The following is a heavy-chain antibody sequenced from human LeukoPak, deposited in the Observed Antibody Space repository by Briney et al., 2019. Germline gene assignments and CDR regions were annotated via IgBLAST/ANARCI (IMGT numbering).Heavy chain of an antibody. CDR1: GGSFSGYY. Sequence: SETLSLTCAVYGGSFSGYYWSWIRQPPGKGLEWIGEINHSGSTNYNPSLKSRVTISVDTSKNQFSLKLSSVTAADTAVYYCARHPIAVAGTEYYYYYYMDVWGKGTTVTISS. D-gene: IGHD6-19*01. CDR2: INHSGST. J-gene: IGHJ6*03. CDR3: ARHPIAVAGTEYYYYYYMDV. V-gene: IGHV4-34*01.